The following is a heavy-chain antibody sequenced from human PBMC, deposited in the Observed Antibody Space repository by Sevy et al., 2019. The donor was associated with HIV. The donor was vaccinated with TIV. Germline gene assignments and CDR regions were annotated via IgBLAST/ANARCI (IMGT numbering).Heavy chain of an antibody. Sequence: GGSLRLSCAASGFTFSSYGMHWVRQAPGTGLEWVAVIWYDGGSKYYADSVKGRFTISRDNSKNTLLLQMNGVRAEDTAVYYCARDNLLPVMVTMVRGALSYYFDYWGQGTLVTVSS. V-gene: IGHV3-33*01. CDR1: GFTFSSYG. D-gene: IGHD3-10*01. J-gene: IGHJ4*02. CDR3: ARDNLLPVMVTMVRGALSYYFDY. CDR2: IWYDGGSK.